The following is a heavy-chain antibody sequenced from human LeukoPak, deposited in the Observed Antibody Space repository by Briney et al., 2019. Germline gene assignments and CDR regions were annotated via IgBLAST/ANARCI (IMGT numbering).Heavy chain of an antibody. J-gene: IGHJ4*02. D-gene: IGHD5-24*01. CDR3: ARDRDVAVHHPFY. Sequence: SGTLSLTCAVSGVSIIRTNWWIWVRQTPGRGPEWIGEIYYDGVTNYNPSLKSRVTISIDKSKNHFSLNLTSVTAADTAVYYCARDRDVAVHHPFYWGQGTLVTVSS. CDR2: IYYDGVT. CDR1: GVSIIRTNW. V-gene: IGHV4-4*02.